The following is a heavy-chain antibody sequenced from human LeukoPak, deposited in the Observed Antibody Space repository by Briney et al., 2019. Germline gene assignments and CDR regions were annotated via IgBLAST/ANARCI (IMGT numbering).Heavy chain of an antibody. CDR1: GFTFSSYW. CDR3: ARDDDWNYEDY. D-gene: IGHD1-7*01. J-gene: IGHJ4*02. V-gene: IGHV3-7*01. CDR2: IKQDGSEK. Sequence: GESLRLSCAASGFTFSSYWMSWVRQAPGKGLEWVANIKQDGSEKYYVDSVKGRFTISRDNAKKSLYLQMNSLRAEDTAVYYCARDDDWNYEDYWGQGTLVTVSS.